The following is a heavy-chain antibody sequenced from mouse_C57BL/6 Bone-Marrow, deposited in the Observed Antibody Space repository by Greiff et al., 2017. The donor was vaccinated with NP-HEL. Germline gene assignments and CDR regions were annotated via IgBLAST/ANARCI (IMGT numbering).Heavy chain of an antibody. J-gene: IGHJ3*01. Sequence: VQLKESGPGLVKPSQSLSLTCSVTGYSITSGYYWHWIRQFPGNKLEWMGYISYDGSNNYNPSLKNRISITRDTSKNQFFLKLNSVTTEDTATYYCAREGAYWGQGTLVTVSA. CDR3: AREGAY. CDR2: ISYDGSN. V-gene: IGHV3-6*01. CDR1: GYSITSGYY.